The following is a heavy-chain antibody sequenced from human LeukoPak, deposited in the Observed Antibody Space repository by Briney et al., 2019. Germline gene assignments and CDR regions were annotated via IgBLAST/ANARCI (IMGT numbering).Heavy chain of an antibody. V-gene: IGHV4-39*07. CDR2: IYYSGST. CDR3: ARAADLLFDY. D-gene: IGHD6-25*01. CDR1: GGPISSSSYY. J-gene: IGHJ4*02. Sequence: PSETLSLTCTVSGGPISSSSYYWGWIRQPPGKGLEWIGSIYYSGSTYYNPSLKSRVTISVDTSKNQFSLKLSSVTAADTAVYYCARAADLLFDYWGQGTLVTVSS.